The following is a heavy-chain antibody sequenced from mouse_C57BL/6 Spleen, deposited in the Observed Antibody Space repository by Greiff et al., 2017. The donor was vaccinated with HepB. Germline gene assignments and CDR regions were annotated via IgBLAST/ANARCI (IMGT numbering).Heavy chain of an antibody. CDR1: GFSLTSYG. Sequence: QVQLQQSGPGLVQPSQSLSITCTVSGFSLTSYGVHWVRQSPGKGLEWLGVIWSGGSTDYNAACISRLSISKDNSKSQVFFKMNSLQADDTAIYYCARNGFYYFDYWGQGTTLTVSS. CDR2: IWSGGST. CDR3: ARNGFYYFDY. V-gene: IGHV2-2*01. D-gene: IGHD2-2*01. J-gene: IGHJ2*01.